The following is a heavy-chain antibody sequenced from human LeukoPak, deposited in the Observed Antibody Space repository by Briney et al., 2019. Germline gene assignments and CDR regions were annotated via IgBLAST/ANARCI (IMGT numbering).Heavy chain of an antibody. CDR1: GFAFRSYW. D-gene: IGHD7-27*01. Sequence: GGSLRLSCAASGFAFRSYWMSWVRQAPGKGLEWVANIKQDGSEKNYVDSVKGRFTISRDNAKNSLYLQMNSLRAEDTAVYYCAKTLGLDYWGQGTLVTVSS. CDR2: IKQDGSEK. J-gene: IGHJ4*02. CDR3: AKTLGLDY. V-gene: IGHV3-7*01.